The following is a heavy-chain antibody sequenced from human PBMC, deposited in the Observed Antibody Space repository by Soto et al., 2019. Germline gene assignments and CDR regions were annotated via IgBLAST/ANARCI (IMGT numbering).Heavy chain of an antibody. J-gene: IGHJ6*02. V-gene: IGHV4-4*07. Sequence: LETLSLTCTVSGGSISSYYWSWIRQPAGKGLEWIGRIYTSGSTNYNPSLKSRVTMSVDTSKNQFSLKLSSVTAADTAVYYCARGRSSGWYTSYYGMDVWGQGTTVTVSS. D-gene: IGHD6-19*01. CDR1: GGSISSYY. CDR3: ARGRSSGWYTSYYGMDV. CDR2: IYTSGST.